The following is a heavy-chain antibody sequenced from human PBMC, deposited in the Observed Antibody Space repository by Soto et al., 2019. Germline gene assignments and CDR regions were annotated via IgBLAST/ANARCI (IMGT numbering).Heavy chain of an antibody. D-gene: IGHD5-12*01. Sequence: TLSLTWAVAGGYSKTRGYYWTWIRQHPTKGLEWIGYIYFSGTTWYNPSLKSRVVMSVDLSQNQFSLNLTSVTAADTAVYFCATNRGFDFYYFDSWGQGTPVTVSS. J-gene: IGHJ4*02. V-gene: IGHV4-31*11. CDR1: GGYSKTRGYY. CDR3: ATNRGFDFYYFDS. CDR2: IYFSGTT.